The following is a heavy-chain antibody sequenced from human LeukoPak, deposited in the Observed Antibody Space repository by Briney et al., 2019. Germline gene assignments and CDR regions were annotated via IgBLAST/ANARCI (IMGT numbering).Heavy chain of an antibody. CDR3: AKGLVGGLFDY. V-gene: IGHV3-23*01. CDR2: ISGSGGST. Sequence: GGSLRLSCAASGFTFSILAMNWVRQAPGKGLEWVSAISGSGGSTYYADSVKGRFTISRDNSKNTLYLQMNSLRAEDTAVYYCAKGLVGGLFDYWGQGTLVTVSS. CDR1: GFTFSILA. J-gene: IGHJ4*02. D-gene: IGHD6-19*01.